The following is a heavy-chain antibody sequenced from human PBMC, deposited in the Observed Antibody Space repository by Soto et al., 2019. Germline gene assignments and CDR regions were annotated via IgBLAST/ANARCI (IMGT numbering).Heavy chain of an antibody. CDR3: AKDPRFYGMDV. CDR2: FYFTGST. CDR1: GAYVSSDSYS. J-gene: IGHJ6*01. Sequence: QVRLQESGPGLVKPSETLSLTCTVSGAYVSSDSYSWAWIRQPPGKGLEWIGCFYFTGSTKTNPSLQSRVSISVDESKNQMSLKLNSVTAPDTAVYYCAKDPRFYGMDVWGQGTTVTVSS. V-gene: IGHV4-61*01.